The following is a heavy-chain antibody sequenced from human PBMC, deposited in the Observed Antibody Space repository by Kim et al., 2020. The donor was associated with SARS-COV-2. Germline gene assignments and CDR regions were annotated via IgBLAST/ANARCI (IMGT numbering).Heavy chain of an antibody. CDR3: ARDIPSADYYDILTGYSYGMDV. Sequence: SETLSLTCTVSGGSISSYYWSWIRQPPGKGLEWIGYIYYSGSTNYNPSLKSRVTISVDTSKNQFSLKLSSVTAADTAVYYCARDIPSADYYDILTGYSYGMDVWGQGTTVTVSS. J-gene: IGHJ6*02. CDR2: IYYSGST. V-gene: IGHV4-59*01. D-gene: IGHD3-9*01. CDR1: GGSISSYY.